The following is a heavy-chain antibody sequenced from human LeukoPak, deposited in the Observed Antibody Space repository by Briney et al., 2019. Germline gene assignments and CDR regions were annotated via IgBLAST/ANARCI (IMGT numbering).Heavy chain of an antibody. J-gene: IGHJ4*02. V-gene: IGHV5-51*01. CDR2: IYPGDSDT. D-gene: IGHD1-26*01. CDR1: GYSFTSYW. Sequence: GESLKISWKGPGYSFTSYWIGWVRPMPGKGLGGMRIIYPGDSDTRYSPSCQGQVTISADKSISTAYLQWSSLKAAYTAMYYCALGATFYFDYWGEGTLVTVSS. CDR3: ALGATFYFDY.